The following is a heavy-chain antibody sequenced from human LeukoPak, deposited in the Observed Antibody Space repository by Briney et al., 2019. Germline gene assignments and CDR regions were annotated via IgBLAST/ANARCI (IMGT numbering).Heavy chain of an antibody. J-gene: IGHJ5*02. CDR1: GGSFSGYY. Sequence: PSETLSLTCAVYGGSFSGYYWSWIRQPPGKGLEWIGEINHSGSTNYNPSLKSRVTIPVDTSKNQFSLKLSSVTAADTAVYYCARGSGRGKHQLLSWHNWFDPWGQGTLVTVSS. CDR2: INHSGST. V-gene: IGHV4-34*01. CDR3: ARGSGRGKHQLLSWHNWFDP. D-gene: IGHD2-2*01.